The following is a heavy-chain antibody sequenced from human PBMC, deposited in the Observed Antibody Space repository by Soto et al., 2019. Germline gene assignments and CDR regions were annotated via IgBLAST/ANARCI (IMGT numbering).Heavy chain of an antibody. CDR2: IKSTTDGGTI. D-gene: IGHD3-10*01. J-gene: IGHJ6*03. Sequence: EVQLVESGGGLVKPGGSLRLSCAPSGFTFSRAWMSWVCQAPGKGLEWLGRIKSTTDGGTIDYAAPVKCRFTISRDDSQNTLYLQMKSMTVEDTGVYYCSIHRYKVGLSAGVRYYYMDVWGKGTTVSGSS. V-gene: IGHV3-15*01. CDR3: SIHRYKVGLSAGVRYYYMDV. CDR1: GFTFSRAW.